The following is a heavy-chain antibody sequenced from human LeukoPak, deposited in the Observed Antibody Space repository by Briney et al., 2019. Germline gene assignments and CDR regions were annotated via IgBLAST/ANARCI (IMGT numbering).Heavy chain of an antibody. V-gene: IGHV4-38-2*02. CDR1: GYSISSGYY. CDR3: ARGGWPFDY. Sequence: SETLSLTCTVSGYSISSGYYWGWIRQPPGKGLERIGSIYHSGSTYYNPSLKSRVTISVDTSKNQFSLKLSSVTAADTAVYYCARGGWPFDYWGQGTLVTVSS. CDR2: IYHSGST. D-gene: IGHD6-19*01. J-gene: IGHJ4*02.